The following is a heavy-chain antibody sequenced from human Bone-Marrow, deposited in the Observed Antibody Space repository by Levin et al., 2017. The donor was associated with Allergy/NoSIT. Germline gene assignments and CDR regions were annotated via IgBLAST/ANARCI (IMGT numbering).Heavy chain of an antibody. CDR1: GGSIRSYY. CDR2: INHSGST. V-gene: IGHV4-59*01. Sequence: PSETLSLTCMVSGGSIRSYYWSWIRQPPGKGLEWIGSINHSGSTKYNPSLKSRVTIAIDTSKNQFSLKLSSVNAADTARYYCAREGLWLDYWGQGNLVTVSS. J-gene: IGHJ4*02. CDR3: AREGLWLDY. D-gene: IGHD6-19*01.